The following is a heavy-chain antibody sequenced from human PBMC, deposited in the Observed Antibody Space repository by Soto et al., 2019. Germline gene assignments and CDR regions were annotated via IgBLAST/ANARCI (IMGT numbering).Heavy chain of an antibody. Sequence: EVQLVESGGGLVQPGRSLRLSCVASGFTFYNHGMHWVRQAPGRGLEWVSGITWSSDSMGYADSVKGRLTISRDNAKNSLYLQMNSLRPEDTALYYCAKEASGFSGYMDVWGKGTTVTVSS. CDR2: ITWSSDSM. D-gene: IGHD3-10*01. CDR1: GFTFYNHG. CDR3: AKEASGFSGYMDV. J-gene: IGHJ6*03. V-gene: IGHV3-9*01.